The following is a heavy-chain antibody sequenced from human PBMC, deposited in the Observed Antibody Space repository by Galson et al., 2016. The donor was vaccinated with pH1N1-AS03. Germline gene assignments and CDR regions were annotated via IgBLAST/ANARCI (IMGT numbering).Heavy chain of an antibody. CDR1: GGSMSTYY. V-gene: IGHV4-4*07. CDR2: VHNSGNT. J-gene: IGHJ2*01. Sequence: LSLTCSVSGGSMSTYYWSWIRQPAGKGMEWIGRVHNSGNTYYSPSLKSRVAMSVDTSTNHFSLTLNSVTAADTAVYFCARGTNFHGAGSYNSPDSYFDIWGRGTLVTVSS. CDR3: ARGTNFHGAGSYNSPDSYFDI. D-gene: IGHD3-10*01.